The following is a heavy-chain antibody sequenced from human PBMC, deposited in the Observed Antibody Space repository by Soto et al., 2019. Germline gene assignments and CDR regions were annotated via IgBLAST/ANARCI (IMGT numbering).Heavy chain of an antibody. V-gene: IGHV3-23*01. Sequence: GGSLRLSCAASGFTFSSYAMSWVRQAPGKGLEWVSAISGSGGSTYYADSVKGRFTISRDNSKNTLYLQMSSLRAEDTAVYYCVKGSIAARDFDYWGQGTLVTVSS. CDR1: GFTFSSYA. CDR3: VKGSIAARDFDY. J-gene: IGHJ4*02. D-gene: IGHD6-6*01. CDR2: ISGSGGST.